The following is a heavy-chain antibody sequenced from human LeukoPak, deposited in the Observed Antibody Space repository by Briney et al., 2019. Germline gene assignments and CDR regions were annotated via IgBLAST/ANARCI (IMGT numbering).Heavy chain of an antibody. CDR2: INPNSGGT. CDR1: GYTFSGYY. D-gene: IGHD4-11*01. J-gene: IGHJ4*02. Sequence: ASVKVSCNASGYTFSGYYLHWVRQAPGQGLEWIGWINPNSGGTNYAQKFQGRVTMTRDTSISTAYMELSRLRSDDAAVYYCARPGGTTVTTIDYWGQGTLVTVSS. V-gene: IGHV1-2*02. CDR3: ARPGGTTVTTIDY.